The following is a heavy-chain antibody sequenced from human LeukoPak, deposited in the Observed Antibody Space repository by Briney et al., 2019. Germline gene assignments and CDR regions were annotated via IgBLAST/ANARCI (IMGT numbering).Heavy chain of an antibody. CDR3: ARGLPWDLHYFDN. CDR2: ISASNGDT. J-gene: IGHJ4*02. Sequence: GASVKVSCKASGYTFTSYGISWVRQAPGQGLEWMGWISASNGDTSCAQNLQGRVTMTTDTSTNTAYMELRSLRSDDTAVYYCARGLPWDLHYFDNWGQGTLVTVSS. V-gene: IGHV1-18*01. CDR1: GYTFTSYG. D-gene: IGHD1-26*01.